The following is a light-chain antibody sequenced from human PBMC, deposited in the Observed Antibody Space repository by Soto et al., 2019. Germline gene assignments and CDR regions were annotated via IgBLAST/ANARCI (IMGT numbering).Light chain of an antibody. V-gene: IGLV1-40*01. Sequence: QSVLTQPPSVSGAPGQRVTISCTGSSSNIGAGYDVHWYQQLPGTAPKLLIYGNSHRPSGVPDRFSGSKSGTSASLAITGLQAEDETDYYCQSYDSSLSGVLFGGGTKVTVL. J-gene: IGLJ2*01. CDR1: SSNIGAGYD. CDR3: QSYDSSLSGVL. CDR2: GNS.